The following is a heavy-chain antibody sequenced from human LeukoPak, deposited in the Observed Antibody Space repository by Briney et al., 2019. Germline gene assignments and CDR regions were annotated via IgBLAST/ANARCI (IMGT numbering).Heavy chain of an antibody. D-gene: IGHD6-13*01. J-gene: IGHJ3*02. CDR1: GGSISSGGYY. Sequence: PSQTLSLTCTVSGGSISSGGYYWSWIRQHPGKGLEWIGYIYYSGSTYYNPSLKSRVTILVDTSKNQFSLKLSSVTAADTAVYYCAREQQLVRGSGAFDIWGQGTMVTVSS. CDR2: IYYSGST. CDR3: AREQQLVRGSGAFDI. V-gene: IGHV4-31*03.